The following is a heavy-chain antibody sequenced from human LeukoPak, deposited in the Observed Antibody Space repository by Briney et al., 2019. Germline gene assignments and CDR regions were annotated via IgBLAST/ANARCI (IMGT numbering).Heavy chain of an antibody. CDR1: GFTFSSYS. J-gene: IGHJ6*03. D-gene: IGHD2-2*01. CDR2: ISHDGSIK. Sequence: HPGGSLRLSCTASGFTFSSYSIYWVRQAPGKGLEWVAVISHDGSIKYYADSVKGRFTISRDNSKNTLYLQMNSLRAEDTAVYYCARDRGGCSSTSCYAMDVWGKGTTVTVSS. CDR3: ARDRGGCSSTSCYAMDV. V-gene: IGHV3-30-3*01.